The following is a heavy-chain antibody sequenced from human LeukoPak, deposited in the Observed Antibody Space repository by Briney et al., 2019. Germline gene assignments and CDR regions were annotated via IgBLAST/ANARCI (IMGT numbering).Heavy chain of an antibody. J-gene: IGHJ4*02. V-gene: IGHV3-30*18. D-gene: IGHD2-2*01. CDR2: ISYDGSNK. CDR1: GFTFSSYG. CDR3: AKDHDPYQLPGDFDY. Sequence: GGSLRLSCAASGFTFSSYGMHWVRQAPGKGLEWVAVISYDGSNKYYADSVKGRFTISRDNSKNTLYLQMNSLRAEDTAVYYCAKDHDPYQLPGDFDYWGQGTLVTVSS.